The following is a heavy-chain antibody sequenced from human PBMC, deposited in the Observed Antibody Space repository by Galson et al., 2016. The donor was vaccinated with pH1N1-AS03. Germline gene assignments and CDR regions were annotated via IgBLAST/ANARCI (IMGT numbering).Heavy chain of an antibody. Sequence: SLRLSCAASGFTFSSYAMNWVRQAPGKGLEWVSAISNSGGTTYYADSVKGRFTISRDNSKNTLYLQMNSLRAEDTAVYYCAKASAAAGTRTFDYWGQGTTVTVSS. CDR2: ISNSGGTT. V-gene: IGHV3-23*01. D-gene: IGHD6-13*01. CDR1: GFTFSSYA. J-gene: IGHJ4*02. CDR3: AKASAAAGTRTFDY.